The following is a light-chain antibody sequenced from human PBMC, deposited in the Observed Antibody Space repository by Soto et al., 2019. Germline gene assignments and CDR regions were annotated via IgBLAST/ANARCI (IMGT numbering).Light chain of an antibody. CDR2: GNS. Sequence: QSVLTQPPSVSGAPGQRVTISCTGSSSNIGAGYDVHWYHQLPGTAPKLLIYGNSNRPSGVPDRLSGSKSGTSASLAITGLQAEDEADYSCQSYDSSLSGSVFGGGTKVTVL. V-gene: IGLV1-40*01. CDR1: SSNIGAGYD. J-gene: IGLJ3*02. CDR3: QSYDSSLSGSV.